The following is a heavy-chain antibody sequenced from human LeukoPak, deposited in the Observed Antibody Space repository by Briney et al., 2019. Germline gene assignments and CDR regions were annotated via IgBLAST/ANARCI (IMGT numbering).Heavy chain of an antibody. CDR1: GGSINSYY. V-gene: IGHV4-59*08. CDR3: ARSIVGATTFNY. CDR2: ISYSGNT. J-gene: IGHJ4*02. D-gene: IGHD1-26*01. Sequence: SETLSLTCTVSGGSINSYYWSWIRQPPGKGLERIGYISYSGNTNYNPSLKSRITISVDTSKNQFSLKLSSVTAADTAVYYCARSIVGATTFNYWGQGTLVTVSS.